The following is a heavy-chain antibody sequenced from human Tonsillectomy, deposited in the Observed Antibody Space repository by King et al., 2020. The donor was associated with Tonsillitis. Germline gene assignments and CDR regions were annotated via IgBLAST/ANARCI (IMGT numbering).Heavy chain of an antibody. Sequence: VQLQQWGAGLLKPSETLSLTCAVYGGSFSGYYWNWIRQPPGKGLEWIGEISHSGTTNYNPSLKSRVTLSVDTSKHQFSLKLGSVPASDTAVYYCAAPVPVAINWGQGTLVTVSS. CDR2: ISHSGTT. CDR1: GGSFSGYY. V-gene: IGHV4-34*01. CDR3: AAPVPVAIN. J-gene: IGHJ4*02. D-gene: IGHD2-2*01.